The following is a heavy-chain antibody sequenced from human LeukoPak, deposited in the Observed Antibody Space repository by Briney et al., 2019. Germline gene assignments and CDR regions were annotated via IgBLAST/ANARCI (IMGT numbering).Heavy chain of an antibody. J-gene: IGHJ4*02. CDR1: GFDFDDYA. CDR3: ARRSSGWGYYFDY. D-gene: IGHD6-19*01. V-gene: IGHV3-23*01. Sequence: GGSLRLSCAGSGFDFDDYAMSWVRQAPGKGLEWVSGISASGKTIYYGDSVKGRVTISRDNSQNMLYLQMNNLRADDTAVYYCARRSSGWGYYFDYWGQGTLVTVSS. CDR2: ISASGKTI.